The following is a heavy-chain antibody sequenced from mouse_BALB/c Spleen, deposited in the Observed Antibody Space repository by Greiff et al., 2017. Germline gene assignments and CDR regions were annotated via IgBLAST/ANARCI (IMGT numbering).Heavy chain of an antibody. CDR2: ISYSGST. J-gene: IGHJ3*01. Sequence: VQLKQSGPSLVKPSQTLSLTCSVTGESITCGYWNWIRKFPGNKLEYMWYISYSGSTYYNPSPKSRISITRDTSKNQYYLQFNSVTTEDTATYYCARDGRSSNWGQGTLVTVSA. V-gene: IGHV3-8*02. CDR3: ARDGRSSN. CDR1: GESITCGY.